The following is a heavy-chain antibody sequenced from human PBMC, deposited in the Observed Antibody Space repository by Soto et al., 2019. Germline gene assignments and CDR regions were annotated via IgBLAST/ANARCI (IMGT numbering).Heavy chain of an antibody. CDR1: GFTFSSYA. CDR2: ISGSGGST. D-gene: IGHD1-1*01. V-gene: IGHV3-23*01. J-gene: IGHJ4*02. Sequence: GGSLRLSCAASGFTFSSYAMSWVRQAPGKGLEWVSAISGSGGSTYYADSVKGRFTISRDNSKNTLYLQMNSLRAEDTAVYYCAKDKDWNDWGSTLFDYWGQGTLVTVSS. CDR3: AKDKDWNDWGSTLFDY.